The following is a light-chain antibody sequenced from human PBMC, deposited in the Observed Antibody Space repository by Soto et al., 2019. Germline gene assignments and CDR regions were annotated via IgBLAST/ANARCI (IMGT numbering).Light chain of an antibody. CDR3: ISYTTSSTLYVV. CDR2: DVS. CDR1: SSDVGGYNY. J-gene: IGLJ2*01. Sequence: QSALTQPASVSGSPGQSITISCTGTSSDVGGYNYVSWYLQHPGKAPKLMIYDVSNRPSGVSNRFSGSKSGNTASLTISGLQAEDEADYYCISYTTSSTLYVVFGGGTQLTVL. V-gene: IGLV2-14*01.